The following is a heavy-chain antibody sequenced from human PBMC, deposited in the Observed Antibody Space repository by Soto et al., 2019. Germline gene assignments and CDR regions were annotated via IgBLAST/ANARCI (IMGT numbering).Heavy chain of an antibody. CDR2: ISSSSSII. CDR3: ARDGDYYYYGMDV. CDR1: GFTFSSYS. V-gene: IGHV3-48*02. D-gene: IGHD3-16*01. Sequence: EVQLVESGGGLVQPGGSLRLSCAASGFTFSSYSMNWVRQAPGKGLEWVSYISSSSSIIYYADSVKGRFTISRDNAKNSRYLQMNSRRDEDTAVYYCARDGDYYYYGMDVWGQGTTVTVSS. J-gene: IGHJ6*02.